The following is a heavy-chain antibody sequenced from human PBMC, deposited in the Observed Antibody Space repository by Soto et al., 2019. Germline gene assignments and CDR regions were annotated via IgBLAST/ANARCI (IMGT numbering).Heavy chain of an antibody. J-gene: IGHJ5*01. Sequence: QVQLQESGPGLVKPSETLSLTCTVSGGSISSYYWSWIRQPPGKGLEWLGFIFYSGSTSYNPSLKSRVTISIDTSEYQFSLNLNSVTAADTAVYYCESMIGDPVLSFDSWGQGTLVAVSS. V-gene: IGHV4-59*01. D-gene: IGHD3-10*02. CDR3: ESMIGDPVLSFDS. CDR2: IFYSGST. CDR1: GGSISSYY.